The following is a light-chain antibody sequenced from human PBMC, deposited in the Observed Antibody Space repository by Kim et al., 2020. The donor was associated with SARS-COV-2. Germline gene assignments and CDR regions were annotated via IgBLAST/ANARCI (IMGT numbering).Light chain of an antibody. V-gene: IGLV1-40*01. J-gene: IGLJ3*02. Sequence: GSRASDATYFDVHWYQHVPEAAPKRLIYENDNRPARAHDRFSGSKSGPSASLAITEIQAEDEADYCCQSYDIRLSAWVFGGGTQLTV. CDR1: RASDATYFD. CDR3: QSYDIRLSAWV. CDR2: END.